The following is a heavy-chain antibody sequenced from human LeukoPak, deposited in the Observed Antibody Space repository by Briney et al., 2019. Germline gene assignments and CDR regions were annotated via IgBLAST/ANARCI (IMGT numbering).Heavy chain of an antibody. D-gene: IGHD3-22*01. Sequence: SGGSLRLSCAASGFTFSNYAMLWVRQAPGKGLEGGAVIPYDGRNKQYADSAKGRFTISRDNSKNTLYLQTNSLRAEDTAVYYCARGQFRLHSYDGSTFDYWGQGTLVSVSS. CDR1: GFTFSNYA. V-gene: IGHV3-30*04. J-gene: IGHJ4*02. CDR3: ARGQFRLHSYDGSTFDY. CDR2: IPYDGRNK.